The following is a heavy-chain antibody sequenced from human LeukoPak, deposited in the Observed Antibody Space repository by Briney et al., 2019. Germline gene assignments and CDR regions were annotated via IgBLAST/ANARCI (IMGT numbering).Heavy chain of an antibody. J-gene: IGHJ4*02. CDR3: AKLPSWGGNWPIDY. CDR1: GFTFSSYG. V-gene: IGHV3-30*18. Sequence: GGSVRLSCAASGFTFSSYGMHWVRQAPGKGLEWVAVISYDGSDTYYADSVKGRFTISRDNSKNTLYLQMNSLRAEDTAVYYCAKLPSWGGNWPIDYWGQGTLVTVSS. CDR2: ISYDGSDT. D-gene: IGHD4-23*01.